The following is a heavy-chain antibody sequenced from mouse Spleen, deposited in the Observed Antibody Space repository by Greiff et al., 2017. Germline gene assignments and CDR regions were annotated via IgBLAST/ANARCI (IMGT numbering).Heavy chain of an antibody. CDR2: ISDGGSYT. D-gene: IGHD4-1*01. J-gene: IGHJ3*01. V-gene: IGHV5-4*01. CDR1: GFTFSSYA. Sequence: EVKLVESGGGLVKPGGSLKLSCAASGFTFSSYAMSWVRQTPEKRLEWVATISDGGSYTYYPDNVKGRFTISRDNAKNNLYLQMSHLKSEDTAMYYCAREEKLVAWFAYWGQGTLVTVSA. CDR3: AREEKLVAWFAY.